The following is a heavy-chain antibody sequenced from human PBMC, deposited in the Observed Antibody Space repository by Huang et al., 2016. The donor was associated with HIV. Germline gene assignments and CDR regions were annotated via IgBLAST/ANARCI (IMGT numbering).Heavy chain of an antibody. V-gene: IGHV1-18*01. CDR3: ARDPKYHRIGYYRQRRGIDI. CDR2: ISASSGDT. D-gene: IGHD3-22*01. Sequence: QIQLMQSGPELKQPGASVKVSCKASGYTFTRFGITWVRQAPGEGPEWMGWISASSGDTENEQKFQGRVTLTTDTSTNIAYMELRSLRSDDTAKYYCARDPKYHRIGYYRQRRGIDIWGQGTMVSVSS. J-gene: IGHJ3*02. CDR1: GYTFTRFG.